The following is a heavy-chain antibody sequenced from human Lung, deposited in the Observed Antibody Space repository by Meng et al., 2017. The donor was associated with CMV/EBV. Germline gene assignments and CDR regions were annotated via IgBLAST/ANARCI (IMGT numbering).Heavy chain of an antibody. V-gene: IGHV6-1*01. Sequence: EKLEQSGPGVVTPCQTPSPTGAMFGAGVSSNIAGWNWTRHCPGKGLEWLGRTYYRAKWYTGYAVSVKSRLTINPDPSKNQLALQLPPVTPEDTAMYYCARSGSSGWIDYWGQGTLVTVSS. CDR1: GAGVSSNIAG. D-gene: IGHD6-19*01. CDR3: ARSGSSGWIDY. CDR2: TYYRAKWYT. J-gene: IGHJ4*02.